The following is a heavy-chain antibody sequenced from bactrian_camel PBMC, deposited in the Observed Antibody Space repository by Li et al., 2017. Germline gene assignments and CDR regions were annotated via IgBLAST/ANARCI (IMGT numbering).Heavy chain of an antibody. CDR1: GYSGRC. D-gene: IGHD3*01. J-gene: IGHJ4*01. Sequence: HVQLVESGGGSVEAGVSLTLSCAVSGYSGRCMGWFRQVPGQEREGVALRTKHGITTYADSVKGRFTISEDNMGDFLYLQMNSLKPEDTAVYYCAATYNYFPSLRPTDYDFWGHGTQVTVS. CDR2: RTKHGIT. V-gene: IGHV3S53*01. CDR3: AATYNYFPSLRPTDYDF.